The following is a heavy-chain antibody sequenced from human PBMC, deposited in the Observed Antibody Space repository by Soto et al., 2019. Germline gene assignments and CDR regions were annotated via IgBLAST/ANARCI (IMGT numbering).Heavy chain of an antibody. V-gene: IGHV3-23*01. CDR2: MGGANGDT. CDR3: AKDGVDHNSVWDPFDI. Sequence: AGGSLRLSCAASGFIFSDYAMIWVRQAPGKGLEWVAGMGGANGDTYYAESVRGRFAIFRDNSKSTLFLQLNSLRAEDTAVYFCAKDGVDHNSVWDPFDIWGQGTLVTVSS. CDR1: GFIFSDYA. J-gene: IGHJ3*02. D-gene: IGHD2-15*01.